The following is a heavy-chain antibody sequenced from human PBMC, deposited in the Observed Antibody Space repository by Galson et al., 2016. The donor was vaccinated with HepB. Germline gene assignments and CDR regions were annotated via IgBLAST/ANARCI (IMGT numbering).Heavy chain of an antibody. CDR2: LGGGT. J-gene: IGHJ4*02. D-gene: IGHD2-8*02. Sequence: SLRLSCAASGFTFSSHAMAWVRQAPGKGLEWVSALGGGTYYADSVKGRFTISRDNSKNTLFLQMNSLRAEDTAVYYCATTCTGGFCYFDYWGQGTLVTVSS. CDR3: ATTCTGGFCYFDY. CDR1: GFTFSSHA. V-gene: IGHV3-23*01.